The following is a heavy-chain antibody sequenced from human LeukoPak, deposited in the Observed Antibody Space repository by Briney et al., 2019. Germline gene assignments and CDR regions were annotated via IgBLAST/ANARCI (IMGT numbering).Heavy chain of an antibody. CDR3: ARWGGGSLRAFDV. J-gene: IGHJ3*01. CDR2: INNSGSS. CDR1: ALSITTHY. D-gene: IGHD2-15*01. Sequence: SETLARNCPVSALSITTHYWNLIRQPSGKGLQWIGYINNSGSSLYNPSLKSRVTLSTDTSKNQITLKLNTVTAADAAVYYCARWGGGSLRAFDVWGQGTMVTVS. V-gene: IGHV4-59*11.